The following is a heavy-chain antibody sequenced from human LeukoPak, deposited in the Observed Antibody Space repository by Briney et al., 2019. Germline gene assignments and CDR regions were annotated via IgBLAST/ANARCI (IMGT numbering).Heavy chain of an antibody. CDR1: GYTFSSYG. V-gene: IGHV1-18*01. Sequence: ASVRVSCKASGYTFSSYGISWVRQAPGQGLEWMGWISAYNGNTNYAQKLQGRVTMTTDTSTSTAYMELRSLRSDDTAVYYCARDSERASSGWYMAWIQEDWGQGTLVTVSS. CDR2: ISAYNGNT. CDR3: ARDSERASSGWYMAWIQED. D-gene: IGHD6-19*01. J-gene: IGHJ4*02.